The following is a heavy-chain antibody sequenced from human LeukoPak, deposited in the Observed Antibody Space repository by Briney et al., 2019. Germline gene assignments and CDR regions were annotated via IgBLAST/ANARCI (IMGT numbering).Heavy chain of an antibody. CDR3: ARILYYYGSGSYLVDY. D-gene: IGHD3-10*01. V-gene: IGHV2-70*11. J-gene: IGHJ4*02. CDR1: GFSLSTSGMC. Sequence: SGPALVKPTQTLTLTCTFSGFSLSTSGMCVSWIRQPPGKALEWLARIDWDDDKYCSTSLKTRLTISKDTSKNQVVLTMTNMDPVDTATYYCARILYYYGSGSYLVDYWGQGTLVTVSS. CDR2: IDWDDDK.